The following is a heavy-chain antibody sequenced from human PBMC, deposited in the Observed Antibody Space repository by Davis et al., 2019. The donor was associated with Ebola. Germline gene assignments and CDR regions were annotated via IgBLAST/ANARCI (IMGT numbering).Heavy chain of an antibody. V-gene: IGHV5-51*01. CDR2: IYPGDSET. CDR3: ANFGGTYFDS. J-gene: IGHJ4*02. CDR1: GYSFTRYW. Sequence: GESLKISCRNSGYSFTRYWLGWVCQRPGQGLEVMGIIYPGDSETRYMPSFEGHIIISADKSTSTAYLQWHSLRPSDTATYFCANFGGTYFDSWGQGTVVTVSS. D-gene: IGHD2-21*01.